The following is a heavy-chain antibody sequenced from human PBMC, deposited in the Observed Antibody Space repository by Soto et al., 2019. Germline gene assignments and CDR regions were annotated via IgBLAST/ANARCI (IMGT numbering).Heavy chain of an antibody. Sequence: EVHLVESGGGLVQPGGPLRLSCAASEFIFSTYWMSWVRQAPGKGLEWVATIKQEGSETYYVDSVEGRFTISRDNAKNSLHLQMNSLRVEDTAVYYCARQGRGRFSWYFDLWGRGTRVTVSS. J-gene: IGHJ2*01. V-gene: IGHV3-7*01. CDR1: EFIFSTYW. D-gene: IGHD3-3*01. CDR2: IKQEGSET. CDR3: ARQGRGRFSWYFDL.